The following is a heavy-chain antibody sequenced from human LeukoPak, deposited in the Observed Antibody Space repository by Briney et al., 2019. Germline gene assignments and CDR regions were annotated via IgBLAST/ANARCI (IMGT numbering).Heavy chain of an antibody. J-gene: IGHJ3*02. D-gene: IGHD3-3*01. CDR1: GGSISSHY. CDR2: IYYSGST. Sequence: SETLSLTCTVSGGSISSHYWSWIRQPPGKGLEWIGYIYYSGSTNYNPSLKSRVTISVDTSKNQFSLKLSSVTAVDTAVYYCARDMGRFPNAFDISGQGTMVTVSS. V-gene: IGHV4-59*11. CDR3: ARDMGRFPNAFDI.